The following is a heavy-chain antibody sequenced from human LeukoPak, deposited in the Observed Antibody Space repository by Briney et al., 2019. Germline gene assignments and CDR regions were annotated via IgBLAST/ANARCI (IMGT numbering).Heavy chain of an antibody. CDR2: ISGSGGST. Sequence: GGSLRLSCAASGFTFSSYAMSWVRQAPGKGLEWVSAISGSGGSTYYADSVKGRFTISRDSSKNTLYLQMNSLRAEDTAVYYCAKTSRDSSGSGYMDVWGKGTTVTVSS. CDR1: GFTFSSYA. V-gene: IGHV3-23*01. CDR3: AKTSRDSSGSGYMDV. J-gene: IGHJ6*03. D-gene: IGHD3-22*01.